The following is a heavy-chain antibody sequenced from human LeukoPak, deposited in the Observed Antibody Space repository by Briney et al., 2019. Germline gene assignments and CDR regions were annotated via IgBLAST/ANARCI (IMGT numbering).Heavy chain of an antibody. D-gene: IGHD6-19*01. J-gene: IGHJ6*03. CDR2: ISAYNGNT. V-gene: IGHV1-18*01. CDR3: ARGGRQWLVNYYYYYYMDV. CDR1: GYTFTSYG. Sequence: APVKVSCKASGYTFTSYGISWVRQAPGQGLEWMGWISAYNGNTNYAQKLQGRVTMTTDTSTSTAYMELRSLRSDDTAVYYCARGGRQWLVNYYYYYYMDVWGKGTTVTVSS.